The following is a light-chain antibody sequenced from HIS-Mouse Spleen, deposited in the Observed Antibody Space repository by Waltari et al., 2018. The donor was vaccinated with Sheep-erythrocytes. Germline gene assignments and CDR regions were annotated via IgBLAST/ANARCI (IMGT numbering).Light chain of an antibody. V-gene: IGKV3-11*01. J-gene: IGKJ1*01. CDR1: QSVSSY. CDR3: QQRSNWPQPWT. Sequence: EIVLTQSPATLSLSPGERATLSCRASQSVSSYLAWYQPKPGQAPRRLIYDASNRATGIPARFSGSGSGTDFTLTISSLEPEDFAVYYCQQRSNWPQPWTFGQGTKVEIK. CDR2: DAS.